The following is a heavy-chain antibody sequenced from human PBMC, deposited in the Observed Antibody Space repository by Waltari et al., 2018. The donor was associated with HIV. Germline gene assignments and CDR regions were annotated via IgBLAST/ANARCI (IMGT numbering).Heavy chain of an antibody. D-gene: IGHD3-10*01. Sequence: QVQLVQSGAAVKKPGPSVTVSCTASGYTSTGYSMPWARRAPGQGLEWMGWINTNSGGTNYAQKFQGRVTMTRDTSISTAYMELSRLRSDDTAVYYCARGPPYYYGLGSPGGGWFDPWGQGTLVTVSS. J-gene: IGHJ5*02. CDR1: GYTSTGYS. V-gene: IGHV1-2*02. CDR3: ARGPPYYYGLGSPGGGWFDP. CDR2: INTNSGGT.